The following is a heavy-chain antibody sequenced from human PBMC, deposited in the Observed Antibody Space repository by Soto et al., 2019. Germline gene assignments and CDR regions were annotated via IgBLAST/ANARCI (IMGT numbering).Heavy chain of an antibody. CDR2: IIPIFGTA. CDR1: GGTFSSYA. J-gene: IGHJ4*02. V-gene: IGHV1-69*13. Sequence: GASVKVSCKASGGTFSSYAISWLRQAPGQGLEWMGGIIPIFGTANYAQKFQGRVTITADESTSTAYMELSSLRSEDTAVYYCARVGIRGIVATTYYFDYWGQGTLVTVSS. CDR3: ARVGIRGIVATTYYFDY. D-gene: IGHD5-12*01.